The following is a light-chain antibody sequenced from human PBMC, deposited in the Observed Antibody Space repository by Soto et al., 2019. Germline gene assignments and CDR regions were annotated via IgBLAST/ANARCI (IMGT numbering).Light chain of an antibody. CDR2: GAS. CDR1: QSFSSTY. J-gene: IGKJ5*01. CDR3: QQYGSSTIT. V-gene: IGKV3-20*01. Sequence: EIVLTQSPGTLSLSPGERATLSCRASQSFSSTYLAWYQQKPGQAPRLLVYGASSRATGIPDRFSGCWSGTDFTINISRPEPDDFAVYFCQQYGSSTITFGQGRRQEI.